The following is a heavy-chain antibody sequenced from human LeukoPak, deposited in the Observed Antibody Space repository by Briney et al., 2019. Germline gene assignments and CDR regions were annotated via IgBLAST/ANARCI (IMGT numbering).Heavy chain of an antibody. Sequence: ASVKVSCKASGYTFIGYYMHWVRQAPGQGLEWMGWINPNSGGTNYAQKFQGRVTMSRDTSISTAYMELSRLRSDDTAVYYCAMNILTGYYGFDYWGQGTLVTVSS. CDR3: AMNILTGYYGFDY. D-gene: IGHD3-9*01. V-gene: IGHV1-2*02. CDR2: INPNSGGT. CDR1: GYTFIGYY. J-gene: IGHJ4*02.